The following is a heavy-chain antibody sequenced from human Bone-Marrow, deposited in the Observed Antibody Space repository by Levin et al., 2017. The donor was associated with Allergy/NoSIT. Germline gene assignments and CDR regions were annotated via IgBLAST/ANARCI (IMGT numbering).Heavy chain of an antibody. CDR1: GFTFSNYW. Sequence: PSETLSLTCAASGFTFSNYWMSWVRQAPGKGLEWVANIKEDGSKKYIMDSVKGRFTISRDNARNSLYLQMNSLRAEDTAVYYCARHKGLEYWGRGTLVTVSS. J-gene: IGHJ4*02. CDR2: IKEDGSKK. CDR3: ARHKGLEY. V-gene: IGHV3-7*01.